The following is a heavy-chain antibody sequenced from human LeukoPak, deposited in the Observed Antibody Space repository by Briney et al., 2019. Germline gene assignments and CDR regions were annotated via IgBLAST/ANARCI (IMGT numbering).Heavy chain of an antibody. CDR2: IYPGDSDT. D-gene: IGHD2-2*01. CDR1: GYSFTSYW. Sequence: GESLKISCKGSGYSFTSYWIGWVRQMPGKGLEWMGIIYPGDSDTRYSPSFQGQVTISADKSISTAYLQWISLKASDTAMYYCARLIGYCSSTSCYGYFQHWGQGTLVTVSS. V-gene: IGHV5-51*01. CDR3: ARLIGYCSSTSCYGYFQH. J-gene: IGHJ1*01.